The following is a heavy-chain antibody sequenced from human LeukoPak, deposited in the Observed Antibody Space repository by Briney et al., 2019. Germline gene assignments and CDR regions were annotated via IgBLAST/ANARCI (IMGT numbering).Heavy chain of an antibody. D-gene: IGHD3-22*01. J-gene: IGHJ3*02. V-gene: IGHV3-53*01. CDR2: IYRDGRT. CDR3: ARGLFLSGYLDAFDI. CDR1: DFTVSNMY. Sequence: GGSLRLSCAASDFTVSNMYMTWVRQAPGKGLEWVSLIYRDGRTDYADSVKGRYTIYRDNSKNTVYLQMNSLRVEDTAVYYCARGLFLSGYLDAFDIWGQGTVVTVSS.